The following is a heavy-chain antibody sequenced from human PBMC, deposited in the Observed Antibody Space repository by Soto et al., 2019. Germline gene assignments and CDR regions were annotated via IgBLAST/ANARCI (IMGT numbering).Heavy chain of an antibody. CDR2: INPNSGGT. V-gene: IGHV1-2*02. J-gene: IGHJ6*02. D-gene: IGHD5-18*01. CDR1: GYTFTGYY. Sequence: ASVKVSCKASGYTFTGYYMHWVRQAPGQGLEWMGWINPNSGGTNYAQKFQGRVTMTRDMSISTAYMELSRLRSDDTAVYYCARGDTAMVPGYYYYGMDVWGQGTTVTVSS. CDR3: ARGDTAMVPGYYYYGMDV.